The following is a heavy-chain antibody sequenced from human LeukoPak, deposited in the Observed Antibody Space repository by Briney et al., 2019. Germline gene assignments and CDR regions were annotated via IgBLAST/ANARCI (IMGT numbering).Heavy chain of an antibody. CDR3: ASFYGYGSPNWFDP. J-gene: IGHJ5*02. CDR1: GFTFSSYG. Sequence: GGSLRLSCAASGFTFSSYGLHWVRQAPGKGLEWVAFIWNDGNNKYYATSVKGRFTISRDISKNTLYLQMNNLRAEDTAVYYCASFYGYGSPNWFDPWGQGTLVTVSS. CDR2: IWNDGNNK. V-gene: IGHV3-33*01. D-gene: IGHD5-18*01.